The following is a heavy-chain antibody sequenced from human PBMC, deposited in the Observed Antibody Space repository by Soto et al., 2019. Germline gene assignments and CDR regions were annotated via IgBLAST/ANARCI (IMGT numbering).Heavy chain of an antibody. CDR2: IYYSGST. Sequence: SETLSLTCTVSGGSISSGDYYWSWIRQPPGKGLEWIGYIYYSGSTYYNPSLKSRVTISVDTSKNQFSLKLSSVTAADTAVCYCARVASQNYDFWSGYEDYWGQGTLVTVSS. V-gene: IGHV4-30-4*01. D-gene: IGHD3-3*01. J-gene: IGHJ4*02. CDR1: GGSISSGDYY. CDR3: ARVASQNYDFWSGYEDY.